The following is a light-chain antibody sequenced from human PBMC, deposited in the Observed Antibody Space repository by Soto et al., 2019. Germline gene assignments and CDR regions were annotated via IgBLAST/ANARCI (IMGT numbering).Light chain of an antibody. Sequence: AIQMTQSPSSLSASVGDRVTITCRASQGIRNDLGWYQQTQGKAPNILIYAASTLQSGVPSRFRGSGSGTGCTLPLSRLQPEDCETYYCLQDYNYPWTFGQGTKVDIK. CDR3: LQDYNYPWT. CDR1: QGIRND. V-gene: IGKV1-6*01. J-gene: IGKJ1*01. CDR2: AAS.